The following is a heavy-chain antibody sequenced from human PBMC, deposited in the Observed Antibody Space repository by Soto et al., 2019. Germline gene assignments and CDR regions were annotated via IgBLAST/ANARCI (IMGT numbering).Heavy chain of an antibody. J-gene: IGHJ4*02. CDR1: GFTFSNFG. CDR3: AKDLSGVLWFGESVDY. D-gene: IGHD3-10*01. Sequence: PGGSLRLSCAASGFTFSNFGMHWVRQAPGKGLEWVAVISYDGSNKYYADSVKGRFTISRDNSKNTLSLQMNSLRAEDTAVYYCAKDLSGVLWFGESVDYWGQGTLVTVSS. CDR2: ISYDGSNK. V-gene: IGHV3-30*18.